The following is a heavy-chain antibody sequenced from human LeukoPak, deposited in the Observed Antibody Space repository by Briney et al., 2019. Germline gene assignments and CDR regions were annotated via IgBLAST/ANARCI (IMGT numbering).Heavy chain of an antibody. V-gene: IGHV4-39*07. CDR3: ARARQFESYYDFWSGYGYSYYFDY. CDR2: IYYSGST. D-gene: IGHD3-3*01. Sequence: PSETLSLTCTVSGGSISSSSYYWGWIRQPPGKGLEWIGSIYYSGSTYYNPSLKSRVTISVDTSKNQFSLKLSSVTAADTAVYYCARARQFESYYDFWSGYGYSYYFDYWGQGTLVTVSS. J-gene: IGHJ4*02. CDR1: GGSISSSSYY.